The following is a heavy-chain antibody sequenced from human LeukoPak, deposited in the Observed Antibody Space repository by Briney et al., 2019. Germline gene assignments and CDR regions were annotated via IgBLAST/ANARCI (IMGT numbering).Heavy chain of an antibody. CDR1: GFTFSSYG. CDR2: IRYDGSSK. V-gene: IGHV3-30*02. D-gene: IGHD5-18*01. J-gene: IGHJ4*02. CDR3: AKDLLRGYTYVDY. Sequence: GGSLRLSCAASGFTFSSYGIHWLRPAPGKGLEGVAFIRYDGSSKSYADAVKGRFTISRDNSKNTLYLQMNSLRAEETAVYYCAKDLLRGYTYVDYSGQGTLVTVSS.